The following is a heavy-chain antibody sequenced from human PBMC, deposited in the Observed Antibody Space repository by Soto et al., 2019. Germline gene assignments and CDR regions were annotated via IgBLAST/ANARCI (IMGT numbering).Heavy chain of an antibody. CDR3: AKHFFSDSRAGSTDV. J-gene: IGHJ6*02. D-gene: IGHD3-3*02. CDR2: IDPSDSYT. V-gene: IGHV5-10-1*01. CDR1: GYSFTNFW. Sequence: GESLKISCKGSGYSFTNFWISWVRQMPGKGLEWMGRIDPSDSYTNYSPSFQGHVTISADKSISTAYLQWSSLKASDTAMYYCAKHFFSDSRAGSTDVWGQGTTVTVSS.